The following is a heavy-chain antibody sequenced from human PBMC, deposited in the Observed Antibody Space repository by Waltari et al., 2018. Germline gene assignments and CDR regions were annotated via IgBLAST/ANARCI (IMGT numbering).Heavy chain of an antibody. CDR2: ITSSGDAT. CDR1: GFTFTTHA. J-gene: IGHJ4*02. V-gene: IGHV3-23*01. Sequence: GSLRLSCAASGFTFTTHAMTWVRQAPGKGLEWVSVITSSGDATYYAGSVKGRFTISRDNSRNTLNLHMSSLRAEDTATYYCAKNEKFCIKAACYDSWGQGTLVTVSS. CDR3: AKNEKFCIKAACYDS. D-gene: IGHD2-8*01.